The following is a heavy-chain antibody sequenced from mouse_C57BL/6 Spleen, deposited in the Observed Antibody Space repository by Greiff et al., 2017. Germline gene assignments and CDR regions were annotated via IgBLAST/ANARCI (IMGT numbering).Heavy chain of an antibody. CDR2: IDPSDSYT. Sequence: QVQLQQSGAELVMPGASVKLSCKASGYTFTSYWMHWVKQRPGQGLEWIGEIDPSDSYTNYNQKFKGKSTLTVDKSSSTAYMQLSSLTSEDSAVYYCARGQDGGYWGQGTTLTVSS. CDR3: ARGQDGGY. D-gene: IGHD2-3*01. J-gene: IGHJ2*01. V-gene: IGHV1-69*01. CDR1: GYTFTSYW.